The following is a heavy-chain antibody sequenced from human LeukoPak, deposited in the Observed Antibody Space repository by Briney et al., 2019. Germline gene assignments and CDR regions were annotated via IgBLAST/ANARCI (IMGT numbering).Heavy chain of an antibody. J-gene: IGHJ3*02. CDR3: AKGTHGDYGSEVAFDI. D-gene: IGHD4-17*01. V-gene: IGHV3-23*01. CDR1: GFTFSSYA. CDR2: ISGSGGST. Sequence: GGSLRLSCAASGFTFSSYAMSWVRQAPGKGLEWVSAISGSGGSTYYADSVKGRFTISRDNSKNTLYLQMNSLRAEGTAVYYCAKGTHGDYGSEVAFDIWGQGTTVTVSS.